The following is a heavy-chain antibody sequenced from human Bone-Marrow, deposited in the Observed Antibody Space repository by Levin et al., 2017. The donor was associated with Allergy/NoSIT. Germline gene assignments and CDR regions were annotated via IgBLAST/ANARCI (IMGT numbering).Heavy chain of an antibody. D-gene: IGHD1-14*01. V-gene: IGHV3-23*01. Sequence: AGESLKISCAASGFLFSNYAMGWVRQAPGKGLEWVSAIGGSGSSTYYADSVKGRFTISRDNSKDTLSLQMDSLRADDTAVYFCAKLRCCVTTGGNAFDIWGQGTVVTVSS. J-gene: IGHJ3*02. CDR1: GFLFSNYA. CDR3: AKLRCCVTTGGNAFDI. CDR2: IGGSGSST.